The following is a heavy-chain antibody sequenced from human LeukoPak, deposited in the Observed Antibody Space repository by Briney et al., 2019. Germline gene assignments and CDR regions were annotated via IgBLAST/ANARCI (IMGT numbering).Heavy chain of an antibody. CDR1: GFTFSNYD. Sequence: GGSLRLSCAASGFTFSNYDMHWVRQAAGKGLGWVSAIGTLGDTHYLDSVKGRFTISRDDSANTLYLQMNSLRAEDTAVYYCATDRGYSGYGTFDYWGQGTLVSVSS. J-gene: IGHJ4*02. D-gene: IGHD5-12*01. CDR2: IGTLGDT. CDR3: ATDRGYSGYGTFDY. V-gene: IGHV3-13*01.